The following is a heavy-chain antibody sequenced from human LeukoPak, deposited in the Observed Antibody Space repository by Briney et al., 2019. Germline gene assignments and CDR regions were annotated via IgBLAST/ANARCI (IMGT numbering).Heavy chain of an antibody. CDR3: AKDGVATIMGGYFDY. V-gene: IGHV3-30*18. J-gene: IGHJ4*02. CDR2: ISYDGSNK. D-gene: IGHD5-12*01. CDR1: GSTVSSNY. Sequence: GGSLRLSCAASGSTVSSNYMSWVRQAPGKGLEWVAVISYDGSNKYYADSVKGRFTISRDNSKNTLYLQMNSLRAEDTAVYYCAKDGVATIMGGYFDYWGQGTLVTVSS.